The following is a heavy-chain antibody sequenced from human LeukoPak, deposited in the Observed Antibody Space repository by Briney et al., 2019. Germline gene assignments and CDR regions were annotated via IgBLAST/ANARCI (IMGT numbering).Heavy chain of an antibody. CDR3: AKGHSNSPLYAWFDP. J-gene: IGHJ5*02. V-gene: IGHV3-23*01. D-gene: IGHD4-4*01. CDR2: ISGSGGST. Sequence: GGSLRLSCAASGFTFSSYGMHWVRQAPGKGLEWVSAISGSGGSTYYADSVKGRFTISRDNSKNTLYLQMNSLRAEDTAVYYCAKGHSNSPLYAWFDPWGQGTLVTVSS. CDR1: GFTFSSYG.